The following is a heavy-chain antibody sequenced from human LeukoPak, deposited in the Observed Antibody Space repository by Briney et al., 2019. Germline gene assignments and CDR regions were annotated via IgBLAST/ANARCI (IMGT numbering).Heavy chain of an antibody. V-gene: IGHV3-30*01. Sequence: GGSLRLSCAASGFTFSSYAMHWVRQAPGKGLEWVAVISYDGSNKYYADSVKGRFTISRDNSKNTLYLQMNSLRAEDTAVYYCVRGPYNWNFGFDYWGQGTLVTVSS. CDR3: VRGPYNWNFGFDY. CDR2: ISYDGSNK. J-gene: IGHJ4*02. CDR1: GFTFSSYA. D-gene: IGHD1-7*01.